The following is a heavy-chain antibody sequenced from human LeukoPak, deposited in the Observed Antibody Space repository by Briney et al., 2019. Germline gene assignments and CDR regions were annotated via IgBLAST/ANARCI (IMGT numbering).Heavy chain of an antibody. J-gene: IGHJ4*02. CDR3: ARELEEGYCSGGSCYPGY. V-gene: IGHV3-30-3*01. CDR2: ISYDGSNK. D-gene: IGHD2-15*01. CDR1: GFTFSSYA. Sequence: GGSLRLSCAASGFTFSSYAMHWVRQAPGKGLEWVAVISYDGSNKYYADSVKGRFTISRDNSKNTLYLQMDSLRAEDTAVYYCARELEEGYCSGGSCYPGYWGQGTLVTVSS.